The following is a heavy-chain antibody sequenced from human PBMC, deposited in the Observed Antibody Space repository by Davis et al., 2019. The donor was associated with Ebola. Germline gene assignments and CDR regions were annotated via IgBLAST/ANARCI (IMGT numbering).Heavy chain of an antibody. CDR2: MDPKNGNT. J-gene: IGHJ5*02. CDR1: GYTFTGYY. V-gene: IGHV1-8*02. Sequence: ASVKVSCKSSGYTFTGYYMHWVRQAPGQGLEWVGWMDPKNGNTGYAQRFQGRVTLTRDTSISTAYLELSRLTSDDTAVYYCARTFHYGNTVNPNWFDPWGPGTLVTVSS. CDR3: ARTFHYGNTVNPNWFDP. D-gene: IGHD1-7*01.